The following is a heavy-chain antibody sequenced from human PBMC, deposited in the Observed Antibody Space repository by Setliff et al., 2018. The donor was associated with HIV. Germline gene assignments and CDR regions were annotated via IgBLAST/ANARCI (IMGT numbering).Heavy chain of an antibody. J-gene: IGHJ6*02. CDR3: ARRSIVGVTRGFYYYGLDV. Sequence: SETLSLTCTVSGGSINNHYWYWIRQPPGKGLEWIGYFYISGTTNYNPSLKNRVTMSLDTSKTQVSLRLTSVTAADTAVYYCARRSIVGVTRGFYYYGLDVWGQGTTVTVSS. CDR2: FYISGTT. D-gene: IGHD1-26*01. V-gene: IGHV4-4*09. CDR1: GGSINNHY.